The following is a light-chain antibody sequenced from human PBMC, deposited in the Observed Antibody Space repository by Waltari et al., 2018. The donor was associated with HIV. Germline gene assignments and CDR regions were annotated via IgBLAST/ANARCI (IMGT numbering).Light chain of an antibody. V-gene: IGLV6-57*02. J-gene: IGLJ2*01. CDR2: EDA. Sequence: NFMLTQPHSVSESPGKTVTISCTGSSGSIASNFVQWYHQPPGSPPTIVIYEDAQRPSGVPDRFSGSIDRSSNSASLTISGLKTEDEADYYCQSYDSNSRDVIFGGGTKLTVL. CDR3: QSYDSNSRDVI. CDR1: SGSIASNF.